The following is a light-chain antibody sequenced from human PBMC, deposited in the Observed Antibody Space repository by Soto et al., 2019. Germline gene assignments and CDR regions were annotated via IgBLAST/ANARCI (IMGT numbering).Light chain of an antibody. CDR1: QSVRSN. J-gene: IGKJ4*01. CDR2: VAS. V-gene: IGKV3-15*01. CDR3: QQYNNWPLT. Sequence: EIVMTQSPATLSVSPGERATLSCRASQSVRSNLAWYQQKPGQTPRLLIYVASTRATGIPARFTGSGSGTEFTLTISSLQSEDFAIYYCQQYNNWPLTFVGGTKVEIK.